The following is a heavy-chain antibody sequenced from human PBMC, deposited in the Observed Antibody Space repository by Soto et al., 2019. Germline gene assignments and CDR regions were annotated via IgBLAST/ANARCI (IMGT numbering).Heavy chain of an antibody. CDR2: ISYDGSNK. Sequence: QVQLVESGGVVVQPGRSLRLSCAASGFTFSSYAMHWFRQAPGQGLEWVAVISYDGSNKYYADSVKGRFTISRDNSKNTLYLQVNSLRAEDTAVYYCARSGATVTTAVGWYFDLWGRGTLVTVSS. J-gene: IGHJ2*01. V-gene: IGHV3-30-3*01. D-gene: IGHD4-17*01. CDR1: GFTFSSYA. CDR3: ARSGATVTTAVGWYFDL.